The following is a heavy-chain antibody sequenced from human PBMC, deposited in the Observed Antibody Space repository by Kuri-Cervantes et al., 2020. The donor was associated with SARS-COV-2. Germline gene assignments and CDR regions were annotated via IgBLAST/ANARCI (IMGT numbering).Heavy chain of an antibody. CDR1: GGTFSSYA. Sequence: SVKVSCKASGGTFSSYAISWVRQAPGQGLEWMGGIIPIFGTANYAQKFQGRVTITADESTSTAYMELSSLRSEDTAAYYCARGGWSSSSYYYYGMDVWGQGTTVTVSS. V-gene: IGHV1-69*13. D-gene: IGHD6-6*01. CDR3: ARGGWSSSSYYYYGMDV. J-gene: IGHJ6*02. CDR2: IIPIFGTA.